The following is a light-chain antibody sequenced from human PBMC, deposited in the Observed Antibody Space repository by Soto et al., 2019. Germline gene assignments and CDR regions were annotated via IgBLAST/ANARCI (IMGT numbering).Light chain of an antibody. J-gene: IGKJ3*01. CDR3: QQSGSSICT. Sequence: EIVLTQSPGTLSLSPGERATLSCRASQRITSNYLAWYQQTPGQAPRLLIYGASSRATGIPDRFSGSGAGTDITLTVSRLDPEDFAVYYCQQSGSSICTFGPGTKVDIK. V-gene: IGKV3-20*01. CDR1: QRITSNY. CDR2: GAS.